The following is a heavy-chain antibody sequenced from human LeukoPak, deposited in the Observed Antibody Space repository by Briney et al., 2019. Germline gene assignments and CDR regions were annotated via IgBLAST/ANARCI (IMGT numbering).Heavy chain of an antibody. CDR2: IIPIFGTA. Sequence: ASVKVSCKASGGTFSSYAISWVRQAPGQGLEWMGGIIPIFGTANYTQKFQGRVTITADESTSTAYMELSSLRSEDTAVYYCARVFIGAYELDYWGQGTLVTVPS. V-gene: IGHV1-69*13. CDR3: ARVFIGAYELDY. J-gene: IGHJ4*02. D-gene: IGHD3-22*01. CDR1: GGTFSSYA.